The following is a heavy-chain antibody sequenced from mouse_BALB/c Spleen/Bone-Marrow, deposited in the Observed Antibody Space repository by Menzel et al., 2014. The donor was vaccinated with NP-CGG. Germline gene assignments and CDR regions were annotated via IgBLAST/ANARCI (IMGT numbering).Heavy chain of an antibody. V-gene: IGHV14-3*02. CDR3: ARIHYYGRAWFAY. CDR1: GFNIKDTY. CDR2: IDPANGNT. Sequence: EVQVVESGAELVKPGASVKLSCTASGFNIKDTYMHWVKQRPEQGLEWIGRIDPANGNTKYDPKFQGKATITADTSSNTAYLQLSSLTSEDTAVYYCARIHYYGRAWFAYWGQGTLATVSA. D-gene: IGHD1-2*01. J-gene: IGHJ3*01.